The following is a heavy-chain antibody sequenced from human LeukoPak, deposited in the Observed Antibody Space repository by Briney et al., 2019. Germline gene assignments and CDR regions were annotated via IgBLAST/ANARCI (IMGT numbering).Heavy chain of an antibody. V-gene: IGHV3-23*01. D-gene: IGHD3-22*01. CDR1: GFTFSNFA. J-gene: IGHJ5*02. CDR3: ARDLFHFYDSSGFLPSDSYNWFDP. Sequence: GGSLRLSCAASGFTFSNFAMSWVRQAPGKGLEWVSTIIKSGGTTYYADTVKGRFTISRDNAKNSLSLQMNGLRAEDTAVYYCARDLFHFYDSSGFLPSDSYNWFDPWGQGTLVTVSS. CDR2: IIKSGGTT.